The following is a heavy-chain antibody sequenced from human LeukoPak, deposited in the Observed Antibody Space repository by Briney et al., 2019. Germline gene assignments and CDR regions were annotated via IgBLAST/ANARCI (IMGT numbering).Heavy chain of an antibody. D-gene: IGHD3-10*01. CDR2: ISGSGSST. J-gene: IGHJ4*02. CDR1: GFTFSSYG. V-gene: IGHV3-23*01. Sequence: GGSLRLSWAASGFTFSSYGMSWVRQAPGKGLEWFSGISGSGSSTYYADSVKGRFTISRDNSKNTLYLQMNSLRAEDTAVYYCAKIYLRGVIIMGDYFDYWGQGTLVTVSS. CDR3: AKIYLRGVIIMGDYFDY.